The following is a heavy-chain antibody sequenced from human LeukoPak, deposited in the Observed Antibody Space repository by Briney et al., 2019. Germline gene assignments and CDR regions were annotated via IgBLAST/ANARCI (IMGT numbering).Heavy chain of an antibody. Sequence: GESLKISCQGSGYNFTSSWVAWVRQTPGKGLEWMGIIFPADSSTRYSPSFQGQVTISADKSISTAYLHWSSLKASDSALYYCARRNSASYWYFDIWGRGTRVTVSS. CDR3: ARRNSASYWYFDI. D-gene: IGHD3-16*01. CDR2: IFPADSST. J-gene: IGHJ2*01. CDR1: GYNFTSSW. V-gene: IGHV5-51*01.